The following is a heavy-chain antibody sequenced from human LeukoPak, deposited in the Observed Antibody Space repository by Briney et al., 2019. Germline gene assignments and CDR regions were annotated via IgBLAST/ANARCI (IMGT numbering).Heavy chain of an antibody. CDR2: ISAYNGNT. CDR3: ARASGSYWWFDS. CDR1: GYTFTGYY. Sequence: ASVKVSCKASGYTFTGYYMHWVRQAPGQGLEWMGWISAYNGNTNYAQKFQGSVTMTRDTSISTVYMELSRLRSDDTAVYYCARASGSYWWFDSWGQGTLVTVSS. J-gene: IGHJ5*01. D-gene: IGHD1-26*01. V-gene: IGHV1-2*02.